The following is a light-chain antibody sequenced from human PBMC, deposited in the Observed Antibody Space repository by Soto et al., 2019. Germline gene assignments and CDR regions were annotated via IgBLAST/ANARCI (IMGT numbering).Light chain of an antibody. J-gene: IGLJ1*01. Sequence: SYELTQPPSVSVAPGQTARISCGGNNIGRKSVHWYQQKPGRAPVVVVYDDSDRPSGIPERFSGANSGDTATLTISRVEAGDEAVYYCPVWDSSRCHYIFGTGTKV. CDR2: DDS. CDR1: NIGRKS. V-gene: IGLV3-21*02. CDR3: PVWDSSRCHYI.